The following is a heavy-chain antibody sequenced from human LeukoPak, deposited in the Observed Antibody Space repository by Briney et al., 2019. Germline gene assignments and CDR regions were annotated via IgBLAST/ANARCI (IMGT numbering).Heavy chain of an antibody. CDR3: ARLQSISSSLDY. CDR2: IYYSGST. Sequence: PSQTLSLTCAVSGGSISSGGYSWSWIRQPPGKGLEWIGSIYYSGSTYYNPSLKSRVTISVDTSKNQFSLKLSSVTAADTAVYYCARLQSISSSLDYWGQGTLVTVSS. J-gene: IGHJ4*02. D-gene: IGHD6-13*01. V-gene: IGHV4-30-2*03. CDR1: GGSISSGGYS.